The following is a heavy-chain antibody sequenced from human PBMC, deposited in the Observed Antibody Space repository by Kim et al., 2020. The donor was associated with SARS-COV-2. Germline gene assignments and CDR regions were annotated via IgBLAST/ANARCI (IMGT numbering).Heavy chain of an antibody. V-gene: IGHV4-34*01. J-gene: IGHJ5*02. Sequence: SETLSLTCAVYGGSFSGYYWSWIRQPPGKGLEWIGEINNSGSTNYNPSLKSRVTISVDTSKNQFSLKLSSVTAADTAVYYCARGLKRKLKREYYYGSGTPRGFDPWGQGTLVTVSS. D-gene: IGHD3-10*01. CDR2: INNSGST. CDR3: ARGLKRKLKREYYYGSGTPRGFDP. CDR1: GGSFSGYY.